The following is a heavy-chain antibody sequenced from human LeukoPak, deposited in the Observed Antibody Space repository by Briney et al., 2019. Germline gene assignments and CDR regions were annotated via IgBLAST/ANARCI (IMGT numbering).Heavy chain of an antibody. CDR1: SGSISIGGYY. D-gene: IGHD2-2*01. J-gene: IGHJ4*02. Sequence: SETLSLTCTVSSGSISIGGYYWSWIRLHPGKGLEWIMYIYYSGSTYYNPARKIRLTISVDTSKNQFSLKLSSVTAADTAVYYCACLPYCSSTSCSDYWGQGTLVTVSS. V-gene: IGHV4-31*03. CDR3: ACLPYCSSTSCSDY. CDR2: IYYSGST.